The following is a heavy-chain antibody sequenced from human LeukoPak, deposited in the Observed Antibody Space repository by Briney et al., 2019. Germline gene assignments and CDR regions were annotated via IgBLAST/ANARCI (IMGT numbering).Heavy chain of an antibody. CDR1: GFTFSDYY. CDR3: ARDWSWYSSGHFYGY. Sequence: GGSLRLSCAASGFTFSDYYMSWIRQAPGKGLEWVSYISSSGSTMYYADSVKGRFTISRDNAKNSLYLQMNSLRAEDTAVYYCARDWSWYSSGHFYGYWGQGTLVTVSS. V-gene: IGHV3-11*04. J-gene: IGHJ4*02. D-gene: IGHD6-19*01. CDR2: ISSSGSTM.